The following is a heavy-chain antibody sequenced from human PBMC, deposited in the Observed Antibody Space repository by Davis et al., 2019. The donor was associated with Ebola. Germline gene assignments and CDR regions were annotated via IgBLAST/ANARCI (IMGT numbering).Heavy chain of an antibody. CDR3: ARDIRSVYYNYYGMDV. CDR2: IIPIFGTA. CDR1: GGTFSSYA. Sequence: AASVKVSCKASGGTFSSYAISWVRQAPGQGLEWMGGIIPIFGTANYAQKFQGRVTITADESTSTAYMELSSLRSENTAVYYCARDIRSVYYNYYGMDVWGQGTTVTVSS. D-gene: IGHD3-3*01. V-gene: IGHV1-69*13. J-gene: IGHJ6*02.